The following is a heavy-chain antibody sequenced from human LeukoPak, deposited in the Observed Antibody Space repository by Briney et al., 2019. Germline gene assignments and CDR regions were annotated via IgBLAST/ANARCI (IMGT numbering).Heavy chain of an antibody. CDR2: IIPIFGTA. J-gene: IGHJ5*02. CDR3: ARDEIRRFDP. CDR1: GGTFSSYA. V-gene: IGHV1-69*13. D-gene: IGHD5-24*01. Sequence: ASVKVSCKASGGTFSSYAISWVRQAPGQGLEWMGGIIPIFGTADYAQKFQGRVTITADESTSTAYMELSSLRSEDTAVYYCARDEIRRFDPWGQGTLVTVSS.